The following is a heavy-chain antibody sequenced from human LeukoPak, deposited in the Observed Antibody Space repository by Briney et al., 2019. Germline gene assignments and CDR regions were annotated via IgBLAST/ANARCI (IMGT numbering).Heavy chain of an antibody. CDR2: ISVYNGNT. Sequence: ASVKLSCKASGYTFTNYGFSWVREAPGQGIGWVGWISVYNGNTNYAQKLQGRVTMTTDTSTSKAYMEVRSVRSDDTAVYYCARDRDGLLESHVGAFDIWGQGTMVTVSS. CDR1: GYTFTNYG. J-gene: IGHJ3*02. D-gene: IGHD3/OR15-3a*01. V-gene: IGHV1-18*01. CDR3: ARDRDGLLESHVGAFDI.